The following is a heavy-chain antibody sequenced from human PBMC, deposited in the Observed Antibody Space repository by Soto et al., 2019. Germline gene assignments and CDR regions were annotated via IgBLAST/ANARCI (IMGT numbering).Heavy chain of an antibody. V-gene: IGHV3-30*18. Sequence: QVQLVESGGGVVQPGRSLRLSCAASGFTFSSYGMHWVRQAPGKGLEWVAVISYDGSNKYYADSVKGRFTISRDNSKNTLYLQMNSLRAEDTAVYYCAKDPGGFQYGMDVWGQGTTVTVSS. CDR3: AKDPGGFQYGMDV. CDR2: ISYDGSNK. J-gene: IGHJ6*02. D-gene: IGHD3-10*01. CDR1: GFTFSSYG.